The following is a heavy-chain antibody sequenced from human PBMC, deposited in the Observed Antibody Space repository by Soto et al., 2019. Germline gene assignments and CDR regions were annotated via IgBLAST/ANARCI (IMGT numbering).Heavy chain of an antibody. J-gene: IGHJ4*02. Sequence: PSETLSLTCTVAGGSISSYYWSWIRQPPGKGLEWIGYIYYSGSTNYNPSLKSRVTISVDTSTSTAYMELSSLRSEDTAVYYCAFCSEEWYSSGWQENFDYWGQGTLVTVSS. CDR1: GGSISSYY. CDR3: AFCSEEWYSSGWQENFDY. V-gene: IGHV4-59*03. CDR2: IYYSGST. D-gene: IGHD6-19*01.